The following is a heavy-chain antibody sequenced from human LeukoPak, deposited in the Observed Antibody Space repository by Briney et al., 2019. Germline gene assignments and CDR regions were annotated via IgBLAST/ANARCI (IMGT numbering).Heavy chain of an antibody. D-gene: IGHD3-22*01. Sequence: GGSLRLSCAASGFTFSSYSMNWVRQAPGKGLEWVSSISSSSSYIYYADSVKGRFTISRDNAKNSLYLQMNSLRAEDTAVYYCARDASAETIVVPWDYWGQGTLVTVSS. V-gene: IGHV3-21*01. CDR2: ISSSSSYI. CDR1: GFTFSSYS. J-gene: IGHJ4*02. CDR3: ARDASAETIVVPWDY.